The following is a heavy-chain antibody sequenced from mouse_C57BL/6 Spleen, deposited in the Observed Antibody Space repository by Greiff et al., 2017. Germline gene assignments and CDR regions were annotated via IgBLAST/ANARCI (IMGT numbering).Heavy chain of an antibody. Sequence: QLQQPGAELVMPGASVKLSCKASGYTFTSYWMHWVKQRPGQGLEWIGEIDPSDSYTNYNQKFKGKSTLTVDKSSSTAYMQLSSLTSEDSAVYYCARRGDDYDKAWFAYWGQGTLVTVSA. CDR1: GYTFTSYW. CDR2: IDPSDSYT. CDR3: ARRGDDYDKAWFAY. J-gene: IGHJ3*01. V-gene: IGHV1-69*01. D-gene: IGHD2-4*01.